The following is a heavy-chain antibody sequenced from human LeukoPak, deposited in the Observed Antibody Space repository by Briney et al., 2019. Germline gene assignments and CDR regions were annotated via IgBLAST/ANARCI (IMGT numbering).Heavy chain of an antibody. Sequence: TASETLCLTCTVSGGSISSYYWSWIRQPPGKGLEWIGYIYYSGSTNYNPSLRSRVTISVDTSKNQFSLKLSSVTAADTAVYYCARGGNYGDYDGYFDYWGQGTLVTVSS. CDR3: ARGGNYGDYDGYFDY. V-gene: IGHV4-59*08. CDR2: IYYSGST. D-gene: IGHD4-17*01. J-gene: IGHJ4*02. CDR1: GGSISSYY.